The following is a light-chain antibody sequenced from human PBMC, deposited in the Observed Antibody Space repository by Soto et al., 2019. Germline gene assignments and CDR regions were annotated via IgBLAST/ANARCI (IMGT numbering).Light chain of an antibody. Sequence: QSALTQPASVSRSPGQSITISCTGTSSDVGRYNYVSWYQQHPGKAPKLMIYEVTNRPSGVSNRFSGSKSGNTASLTISGLQAEDEADYYCSSYTPSSTLFGGGTKVTVL. J-gene: IGLJ2*01. CDR3: SSYTPSSTL. V-gene: IGLV2-14*01. CDR2: EVT. CDR1: SSDVGRYNY.